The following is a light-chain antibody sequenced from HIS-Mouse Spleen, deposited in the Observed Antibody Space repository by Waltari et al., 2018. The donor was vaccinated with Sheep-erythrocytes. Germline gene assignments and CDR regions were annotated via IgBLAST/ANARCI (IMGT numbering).Light chain of an antibody. CDR1: ALPKKY. CDR3: YSTDSSGNHSWV. CDR2: EDS. V-gene: IGLV3-10*01. J-gene: IGLJ3*02. Sequence: SYELTQPPSVSVSPGQTARITCSGDALPKKYAYWYQQKSGQDPVLVIYEDSKRPSGIPERFSGSSSGTMATLTISGAQVEDEADYYCYSTDSSGNHSWVFGGGTKLTVL.